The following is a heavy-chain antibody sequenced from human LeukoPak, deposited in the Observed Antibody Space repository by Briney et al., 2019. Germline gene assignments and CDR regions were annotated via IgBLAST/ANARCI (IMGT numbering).Heavy chain of an antibody. CDR1: GFTFSRYW. V-gene: IGHV3-74*01. D-gene: IGHD3-9*01. J-gene: IGHJ4*02. CDR3: VRGADTGYSSDS. Sequence: GGSLRLSCAASGFTFSRYWMHWVRQAPGKGLVWVSRINSDGRSTNYADSVKGRFSISRDNAENTLYLQMNGLRVEDTAVYYYVRGADTGYSSDSWGQGTLVTVSS. CDR2: INSDGRST.